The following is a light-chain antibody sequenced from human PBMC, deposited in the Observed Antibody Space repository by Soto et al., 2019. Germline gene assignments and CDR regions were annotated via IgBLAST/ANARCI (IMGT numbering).Light chain of an antibody. V-gene: IGLV1-51*01. CDR1: SSNIGNNY. CDR3: GTWYSSLSAWV. Sequence: QSALTQPPSVSAAPGPKVTISCSGSSSNIGNNYVSWYQQLPGTAPKLLIYDNNKRPSGIPDRFSGSKSGTSATLGITGLQTWDEADYYCGTWYSSLSAWVFGGGTQLTVL. J-gene: IGLJ3*02. CDR2: DNN.